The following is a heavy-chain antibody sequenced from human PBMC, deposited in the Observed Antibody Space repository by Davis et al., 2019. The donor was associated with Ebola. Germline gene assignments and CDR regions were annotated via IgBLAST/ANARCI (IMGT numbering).Heavy chain of an antibody. D-gene: IGHD2-2*01. CDR3: ERHCSSTSCYGAY. Sequence: PGGSLRLSCAASGFTFSSYSMTWVRQAPGKGLEWVSYISSSSSTIYYADSVKGRFTIARDNAKNALYLQMNSLRDEDTAVYYCERHCSSTSCYGAYWGQGTLVTVSS. CDR2: ISSSSSTI. CDR1: GFTFSSYS. V-gene: IGHV3-48*02. J-gene: IGHJ4*02.